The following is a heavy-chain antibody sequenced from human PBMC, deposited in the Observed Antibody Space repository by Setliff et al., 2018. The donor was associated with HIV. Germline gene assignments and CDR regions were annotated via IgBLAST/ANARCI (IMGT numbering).Heavy chain of an antibody. CDR1: GGSFGTFD. V-gene: IGHV1-69*05. CDR3: AKLTYFGSGSRVPKPGYFYMDV. CDR2: IIPLFGAP. D-gene: IGHD3-10*01. Sequence: EASVKVSCKASGGSFGTFDISWVRQAPGQGLEWVGEIIPLFGAPNYAQKFQGRVTLTTDESTSAAFMELRSLRSEDTAVYYCAKLTYFGSGSRVPKPGYFYMDVWGQGTTVTVSS. J-gene: IGHJ6*03.